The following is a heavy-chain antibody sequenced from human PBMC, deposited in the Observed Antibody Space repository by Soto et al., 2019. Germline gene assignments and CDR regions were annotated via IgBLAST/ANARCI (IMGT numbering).Heavy chain of an antibody. J-gene: IGHJ4*02. CDR1: GFTFSIYG. Sequence: QVQLMESGGGVVQPGRSLRLSCAASGFTFSIYGMHWVRQAPGKGLEWLAVISYDGSHKFYADSVKGRFTISRDNSENTLSLQINSLRPEDTAVYYCTKDQVRDSSGWFGVDYWGQGTLVTVSS. V-gene: IGHV3-30*18. CDR2: ISYDGSHK. CDR3: TKDQVRDSSGWFGVDY. D-gene: IGHD6-19*01.